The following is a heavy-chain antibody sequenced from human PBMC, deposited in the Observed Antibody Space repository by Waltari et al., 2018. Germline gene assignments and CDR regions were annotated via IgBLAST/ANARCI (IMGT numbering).Heavy chain of an antibody. CDR2: VHTRGST. CDR1: AGSINSYN. J-gene: IGHJ4*02. Sequence: QVQLQESGPGLVEPSQTLSLTCTFSAGSINSYNYSWHRIRPPAGTGLGWIGRVHTRGSTEYKPSLRNRARITIDTSNNQFSLRLSSVTAADAAVYHCARSVICDRTTACDVIDHWGQGKLVAVSS. V-gene: IGHV4-61*02. CDR3: ARSVICDRTTACDVIDH. D-gene: IGHD1-26*01.